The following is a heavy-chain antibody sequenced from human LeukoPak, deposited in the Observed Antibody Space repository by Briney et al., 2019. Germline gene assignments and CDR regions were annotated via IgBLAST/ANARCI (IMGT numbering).Heavy chain of an antibody. CDR2: TTHSGST. V-gene: IGHV4-34*01. J-gene: IGHJ5*02. D-gene: IGHD3-22*01. CDR1: GGSFSGYY. CDR3: ARAGYYDSSLPALNWFDP. Sequence: SEALSLTCAVSGGSFSGYYWTWIRQSPGKGLEWIGETTHSGSTNYNPSLKSRVTISVDTSKNQFSLKLSSVTAADTAVYYCARAGYYDSSLPALNWFDPWGQGTLVTVSS.